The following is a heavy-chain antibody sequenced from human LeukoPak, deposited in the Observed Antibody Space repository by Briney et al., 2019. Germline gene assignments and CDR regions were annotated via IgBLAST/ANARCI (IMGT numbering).Heavy chain of an antibody. D-gene: IGHD4-11*01. Sequence: GASVTVSFMSSVYTFTSHDINWVRQATGQGLEWMGWMNPNSGNTGYAQKFQGRVTITRDTSISTAYMELSSLTSEDTAVYYCARGPTHSESGRDGYNFYYMDVWGKGTTVTVSS. V-gene: IGHV1-8*02. CDR1: VYTFTSHD. CDR2: MNPNSGNT. CDR3: ARGPTHSESGRDGYNFYYMDV. J-gene: IGHJ6*03.